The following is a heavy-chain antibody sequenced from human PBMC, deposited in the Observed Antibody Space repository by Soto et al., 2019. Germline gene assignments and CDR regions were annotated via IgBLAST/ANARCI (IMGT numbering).Heavy chain of an antibody. CDR1: GGSISGYY. V-gene: IGHV4-59*08. D-gene: IGHD6-6*01. CDR2: IYDSGSI. CDR3: ARLGSGSSSGFFYYYYMDV. Sequence: SETLSLTCTVSGGSISGYYWSWIRQPPGKGLEWIGYIYDSGSINNNPSLKSRVTISGDTSKSQFSLKLSSVTAADTAVYYCARLGSGSSSGFFYYYYMDVWGKGTTVTVSS. J-gene: IGHJ6*03.